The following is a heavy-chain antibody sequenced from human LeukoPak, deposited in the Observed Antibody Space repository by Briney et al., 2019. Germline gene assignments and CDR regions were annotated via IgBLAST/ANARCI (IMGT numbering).Heavy chain of an antibody. CDR3: ARTFASDYGDYWFDY. Sequence: KTGGSLRLSCAASGFTFSSYSMNWVRQALGKGLEWVSCISSSSSYIYYADSVKGRFTISRDNAKNSLYLQMNSLRAEDTAVYYCARTFASDYGDYWFDYWGQGALVTVSS. V-gene: IGHV3-21*01. CDR2: ISSSSSYI. J-gene: IGHJ4*02. CDR1: GFTFSSYS. D-gene: IGHD4-17*01.